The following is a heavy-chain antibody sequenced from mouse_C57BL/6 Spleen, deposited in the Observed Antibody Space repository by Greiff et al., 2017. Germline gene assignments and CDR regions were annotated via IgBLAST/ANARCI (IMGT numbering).Heavy chain of an antibody. V-gene: IGHV6-6*01. CDR3: TRLGNDYDGYFDV. CDR2: IRNKANNHAT. D-gene: IGHD2-4*01. CDR1: GFTFSDAW. J-gene: IGHJ1*03. Sequence: EVKLEESGGGLVQPGGSMKLSCAASGFTFSDAWMDWVRQSPEKGLEWVAEIRNKANNHATYYAESVKGRFTISRDDSKSSVYLQMNSLRAEDTGIYYCTRLGNDYDGYFDVWGTGTTVTVSS.